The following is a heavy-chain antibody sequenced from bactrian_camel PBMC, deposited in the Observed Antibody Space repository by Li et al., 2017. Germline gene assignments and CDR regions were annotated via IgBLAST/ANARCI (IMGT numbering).Heavy chain of an antibody. Sequence: HVQLVESGGDSVQAGGSLRLTCATAEHIYRNSCMAWFRRAPGKEREGVASILSATSYSDSVKGRFTISKDNAKGTLYLQMNSLKPEDTAMYYCAARRSSACSHVYSYWRHNDVSWGQGTQVTVS. J-gene: IGHJ4*01. V-gene: IGHV3S53*01. D-gene: IGHD1*01. CDR3: AARRSSACSHVYSYWRHNDVS. CDR1: EHIYRNSC. CDR2: ILSAT.